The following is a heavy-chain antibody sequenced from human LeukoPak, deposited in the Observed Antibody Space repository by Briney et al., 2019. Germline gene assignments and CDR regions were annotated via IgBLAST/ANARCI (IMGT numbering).Heavy chain of an antibody. D-gene: IGHD6-19*01. J-gene: IGHJ4*02. Sequence: GGSLRLSCAASGFTFSSYWMSWVRQAPGKGLEWVANIKQDGSEKYYVDSVKGRFTISRDNAKNSLYLQMNSLRAEDTAVYYCARCLAVAGTRYYFDYWGQGTLVTVSS. CDR2: IKQDGSEK. CDR1: GFTFSSYW. V-gene: IGHV3-7*01. CDR3: ARCLAVAGTRYYFDY.